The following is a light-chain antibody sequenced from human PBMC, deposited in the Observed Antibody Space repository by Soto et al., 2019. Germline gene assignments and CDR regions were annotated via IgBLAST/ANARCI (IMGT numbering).Light chain of an antibody. CDR3: QQYNYWPPA. J-gene: IGKJ3*01. CDR1: QSVSSN. V-gene: IGKV3-15*01. Sequence: EIVKTQSPATLSVSPGERATLSCRASQSVSSNLAWYQQKPGQAPRLLIFDASTRATGISARFSGSGSGTEFTLTISSLQSEDFAVYHCQQYNYWPPAFGPGTIVDIK. CDR2: DAS.